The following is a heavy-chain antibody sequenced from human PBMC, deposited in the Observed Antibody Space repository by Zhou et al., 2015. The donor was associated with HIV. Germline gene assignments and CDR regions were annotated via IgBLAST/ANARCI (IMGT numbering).Heavy chain of an antibody. CDR3: ARDNLHDGYNPNWFDP. CDR2: IIPIFGTA. J-gene: IGHJ5*02. D-gene: IGHD5-24*01. CDR1: GYTFTSYG. V-gene: IGHV1-69*13. Sequence: QVQLVQSGAEVKKPGASVKVSCKASGYTFTSYGISWVRQAPGQGLEWMGGIIPIFGTANYAQKFQGRVTITADESTSTAYMELSSLRSEDTAVYYCARDNLHDGYNPNWFDPWGQGTLVTVSS.